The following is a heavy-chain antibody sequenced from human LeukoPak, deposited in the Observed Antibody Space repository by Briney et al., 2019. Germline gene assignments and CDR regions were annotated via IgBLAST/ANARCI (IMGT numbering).Heavy chain of an antibody. D-gene: IGHD7-27*01. CDR3: ARVHGDDYYYYMDV. CDR1: GFTVSSNY. CDR2: IYSGGST. Sequence: GGSLRLSCAASGFTVSSNYMSWVRQAPGKGLEWVSVIYSGGSTYYADSVKGRFTISRDNSKNTLYLQMNSLRAEDTAVYYCARVHGDDYYYYMDVWGKGTTVTISS. J-gene: IGHJ6*03. V-gene: IGHV3-53*01.